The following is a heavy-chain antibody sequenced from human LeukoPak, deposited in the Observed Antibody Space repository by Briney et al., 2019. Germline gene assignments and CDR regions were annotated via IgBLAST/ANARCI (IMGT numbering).Heavy chain of an antibody. V-gene: IGHV4-4*07. CDR2: IYTSGST. CDR3: TRGSIAYYYMDV. CDR1: GDSISGYY. J-gene: IGHJ6*03. D-gene: IGHD3-22*01. Sequence: PSETLSLTCSVSGDSISGYYWSWIRQPAGKGLEWIGRIYTSGSTNYNPSLRSRVTMSVDTSKNQFSLKLSSVTAADTAVYYCTRGSIAYYYMDVWGKGTTVTISS.